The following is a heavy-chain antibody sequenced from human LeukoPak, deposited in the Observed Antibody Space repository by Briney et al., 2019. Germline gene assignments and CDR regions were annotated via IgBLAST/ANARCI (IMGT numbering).Heavy chain of an antibody. D-gene: IGHD3-22*01. J-gene: IGHJ4*02. V-gene: IGHV4-39*01. CDR1: GGSISSRNYY. CDR3: ARHGTPGDSSGYYYAFDF. Sequence: PSETLSLTCTASGGSISSRNYYWGWIRQPPGKGLQWIGSIYYGGSTVYNPSLKSRVTISVDTSKNQFSVNLSSVTAADTAVYYCARHGTPGDSSGYYYAFDFWGQGTLVTFSS. CDR2: IYYGGST.